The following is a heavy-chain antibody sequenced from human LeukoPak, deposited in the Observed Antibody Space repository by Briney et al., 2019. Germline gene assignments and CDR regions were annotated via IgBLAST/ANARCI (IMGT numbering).Heavy chain of an antibody. CDR3: AKDISHDHCSSTSCYSSNAFDI. Sequence: PGGSLRLSCAASGFTFSSYAMSWVRQAPGKGLEWVSAISGSGGSTYYADSVKGRFTISRDNSKNTLYLQMNSLRAEDTAVYYCAKDISHDHCSSTSCYSSNAFDIWGQGTMVTVSS. D-gene: IGHD2-2*01. CDR2: ISGSGGST. CDR1: GFTFSSYA. J-gene: IGHJ3*02. V-gene: IGHV3-23*01.